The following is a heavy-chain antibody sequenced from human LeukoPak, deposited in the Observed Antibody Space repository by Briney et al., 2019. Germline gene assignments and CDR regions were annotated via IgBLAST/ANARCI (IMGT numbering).Heavy chain of an antibody. CDR1: GYTFTSYG. J-gene: IGHJ4*02. V-gene: IGHV1-18*01. CDR2: ISAYNGNT. D-gene: IGHD6-19*01. Sequence: ASVKVSCKASGYTFTSYGISWVRQAPGQGLEWMGWISAYNGNTNYAQKLQGRVTMTRDTSISTAYMELSRLRSDDTAVYYCARSGYSSGWYVDYWGQGTLVTVSS. CDR3: ARSGYSSGWYVDY.